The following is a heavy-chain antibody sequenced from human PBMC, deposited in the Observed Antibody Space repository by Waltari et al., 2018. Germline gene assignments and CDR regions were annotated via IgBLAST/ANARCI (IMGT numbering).Heavy chain of an antibody. D-gene: IGHD3-22*01. CDR1: GGSISSYY. CDR2: IYYSGST. Sequence: QVQLQESGSGLVKPSETLSLTCTVSGGSISSYYWSWIRQPPGQGLEWIGYIYYSGSTNYNPSLKSRVTISVDTSKNQFSLKLSSVTAADTAVYYCARGRDYYDSSGYRAPYYYYMDVWGKGTTVTVSS. J-gene: IGHJ6*03. V-gene: IGHV4-59*01. CDR3: ARGRDYYDSSGYRAPYYYYMDV.